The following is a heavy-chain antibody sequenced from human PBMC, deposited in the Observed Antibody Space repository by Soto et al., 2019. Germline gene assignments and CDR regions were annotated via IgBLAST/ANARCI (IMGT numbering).Heavy chain of an antibody. CDR2: INHSGST. CDR3: XXXXXY. J-gene: IGHJ4*02. V-gene: IGHV4-34*01. Sequence: QVQLQQWGAGLLKPSETLSLTCAVYGGSFSGYYWSWIRQPPGKGLEWIGEINHSGSTNYNPSLKSRVTISVDTSKNQFSLKLRSVTAXXXXXXXXXXXXXYWGQGTLVTVSS. CDR1: GGSFSGYY.